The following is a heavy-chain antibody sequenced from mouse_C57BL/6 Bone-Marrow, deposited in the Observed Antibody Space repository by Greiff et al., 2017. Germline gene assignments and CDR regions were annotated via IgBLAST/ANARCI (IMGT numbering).Heavy chain of an antibody. CDR3: AREGGYDGAWFAY. CDR2: IYPRSGNT. J-gene: IGHJ3*01. CDR1: GYTFTSYG. Sequence: VQGVESGAELARPGASAKLSCKASGYTFTSYGISWVKQRTGQGLEWIGEIYPRSGNTYYNEKFKGKATLTADKSSSTAYMELRSLTSEDSAVYFCAREGGYDGAWFAYWGQGTLVTVSA. D-gene: IGHD2-2*01. V-gene: IGHV1-81*01.